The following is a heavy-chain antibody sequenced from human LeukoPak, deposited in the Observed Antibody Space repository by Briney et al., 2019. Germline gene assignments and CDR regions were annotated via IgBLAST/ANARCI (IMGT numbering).Heavy chain of an antibody. V-gene: IGHV3-30*18. J-gene: IGHJ4*02. CDR1: GFTFSSYG. CDR3: AKDFRYYDSSGYYLGEYFDY. D-gene: IGHD3-22*01. CDR2: ISYDGSNK. Sequence: QPGGSLRLSCAASGFTFSSYGMHWVRQAPGKGLEWVAVISYDGSNKYYADSVKGRFTISRDNSKNTLYLQMNSLRAEDTAVYYCAKDFRYYDSSGYYLGEYFDYWGQGTLVTVSS.